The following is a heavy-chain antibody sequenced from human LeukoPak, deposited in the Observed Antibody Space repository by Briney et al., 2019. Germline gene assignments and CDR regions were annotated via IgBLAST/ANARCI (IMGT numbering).Heavy chain of an antibody. V-gene: IGHV3-30*04. CDR2: ISYDGSNK. CDR3: ARGGGCSGGGCYYYYYGMDV. CDR1: GFTFSNFA. J-gene: IGHJ6*02. Sequence: GRSLRLSCGGSGFTFSNFAMHWVRQAPGKGLEWVAAISYDGSNKYYVGSVKGRFTISGDTSKNTLYLQMNSLRAEDTAVYYCARGGGCSGGGCYYYYYGMDVWGQGTTVTVSS. D-gene: IGHD2-15*01.